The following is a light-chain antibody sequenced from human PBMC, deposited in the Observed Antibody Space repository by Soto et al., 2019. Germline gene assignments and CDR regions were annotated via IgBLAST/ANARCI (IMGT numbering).Light chain of an antibody. CDR3: QQYDSFSVT. CDR1: QGISSW. CDR2: DVS. V-gene: IGKV1-5*01. Sequence: DIQMTQSPSSLSASVGDRVTITCRASQGISSWLAWYQQKPGKAPKLLIYDVSALKRGVPPRFSGSGSGTEFTLTISSLQPDDFATYYCQQYDSFSVTFGQGTKVDIK. J-gene: IGKJ1*01.